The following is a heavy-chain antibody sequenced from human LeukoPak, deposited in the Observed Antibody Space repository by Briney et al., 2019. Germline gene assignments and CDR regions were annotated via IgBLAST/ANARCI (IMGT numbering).Heavy chain of an antibody. CDR1: GYSFTSYW. D-gene: IGHD3-22*01. J-gene: IGHJ3*02. CDR3: ARQKTYYYDSTAPHAFDI. Sequence: GESLKISCKGSGYSFTSYWIGWVRQMPGKGLEWMGIIYPGDSDTRYSPSLQGRVTVSADKSISAAYLQWSSLKASDTAMYHCARQKTYYYDSTAPHAFDIWGQGTMVTVSS. V-gene: IGHV5-51*01. CDR2: IYPGDSDT.